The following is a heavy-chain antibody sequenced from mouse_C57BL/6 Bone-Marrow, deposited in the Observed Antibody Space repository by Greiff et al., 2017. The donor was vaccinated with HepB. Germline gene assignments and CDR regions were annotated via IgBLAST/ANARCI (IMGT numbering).Heavy chain of an antibody. J-gene: IGHJ1*03. D-gene: IGHD1-1*01. Sequence: EVKLVESGGGLVKPGGSLKLSCAASGFTFSSYAMSWVRQTPEKRLEWVATISDGGSYTYYPDNVKGRFTISRDNAKNHLYLQRSHLKSEDTAMYYCARRLLRRYFDVWGTGTTVTVSS. V-gene: IGHV5-4*03. CDR3: ARRLLRRYFDV. CDR1: GFTFSSYA. CDR2: ISDGGSYT.